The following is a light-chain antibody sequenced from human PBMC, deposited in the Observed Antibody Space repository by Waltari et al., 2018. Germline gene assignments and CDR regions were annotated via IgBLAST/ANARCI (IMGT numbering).Light chain of an antibody. CDR2: SAS. CDR1: QGIRND. Sequence: AIQITQSPSSLSASVGDRVTITYRASQGIRNDLGWDQQKQGQAPKLLIYSASTLQSGVPSRFSGSGSGTDVTLTISSRQPEDFATYYCLQDYNYPRTFGQGTKVEIK. CDR3: LQDYNYPRT. V-gene: IGKV1-6*01. J-gene: IGKJ1*01.